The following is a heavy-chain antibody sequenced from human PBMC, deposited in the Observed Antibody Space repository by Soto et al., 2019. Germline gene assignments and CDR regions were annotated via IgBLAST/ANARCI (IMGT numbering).Heavy chain of an antibody. CDR2: IIPIFGTA. V-gene: IGHV1-69*13. J-gene: IGHJ4*02. CDR3: ARKGAFYYDSSGPMTFDY. CDR1: GGTFSSYA. Sequence: SVKVSCKASGGTFSSYAISWVRQAPGQGLEWMGGIIPIFGTANYAQKFQGRVTITADESTSTAYMELSSLRSEDTAVYYCARKGAFYYDSSGPMTFDYWGQGTRVTVS. D-gene: IGHD3-22*01.